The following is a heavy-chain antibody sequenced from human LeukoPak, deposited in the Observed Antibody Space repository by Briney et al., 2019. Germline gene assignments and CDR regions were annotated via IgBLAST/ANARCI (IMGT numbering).Heavy chain of an antibody. Sequence: SVKVSCKASGGTFSNYAINWVRQAPGQGLEWMGGIIPMFGTAHYAQKFQGRVTITADESTSTAYMELSSLRSEDTAVYYCARGASYYDSSGYYESFAIDYWGQGTLVTVSS. V-gene: IGHV1-69*01. J-gene: IGHJ4*02. CDR2: IIPMFGTA. D-gene: IGHD3-22*01. CDR1: GGTFSNYA. CDR3: ARGASYYDSSGYYESFAIDY.